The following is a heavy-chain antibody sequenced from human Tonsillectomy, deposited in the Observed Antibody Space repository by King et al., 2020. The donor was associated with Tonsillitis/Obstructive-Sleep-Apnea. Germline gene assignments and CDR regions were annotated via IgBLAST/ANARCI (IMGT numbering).Heavy chain of an antibody. Sequence: QLQESGPGLVRPSETLSLTCSVSGGSISSYYWSWIRPPPGKGLEWIGYIYYSGITSYNPSLKSRVTISVDTSKNQFSLNLSSVTAADTAVYYCARQGDYYYYGMDVWGQGTTVTVSS. V-gene: IGHV4-59*08. CDR3: ARQGDYYYYGMDV. CDR1: GGSISSYY. J-gene: IGHJ6*02. CDR2: IYYSGIT. D-gene: IGHD3-16*01.